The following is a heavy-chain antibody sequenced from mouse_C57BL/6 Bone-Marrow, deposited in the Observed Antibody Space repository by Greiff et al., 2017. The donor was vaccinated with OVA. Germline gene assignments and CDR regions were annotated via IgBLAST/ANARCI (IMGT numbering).Heavy chain of an antibody. CDR2: ISSGSSTI. CDR3: ARRRVNCANYCDN. J-gene: IGHJ2*01. Sequence: EVKLMESGGGLVKPGGSLKLSCAASGFTFSDYGMHWVRQAPEKGLEWVAYISSGSSTIYYADTVTGRFTISRDNAKNTLFLQMTRLRSEDTARYYCARRRVNCANYCDNWGKDTTLTVSP. V-gene: IGHV5-17*01. CDR1: GFTFSDYG. D-gene: IGHD6-1*01.